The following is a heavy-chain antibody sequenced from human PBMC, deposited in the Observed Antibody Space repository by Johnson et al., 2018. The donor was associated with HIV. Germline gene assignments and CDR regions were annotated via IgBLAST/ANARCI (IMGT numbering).Heavy chain of an antibody. CDR3: TRRSPYDAFDI. V-gene: IGHV3-66*02. CDR1: GFTVSSNY. Sequence: VQLVESGGGLVQPGGSLRLSCAASGFTVSSNYMSWVRQAPGKGLESVSVVYSGGTTHYADSVKGRSTISRDNSKNTLYLQMNSLRAEDTAVYYCTRRSPYDAFDIWGQGPMVTVSS. J-gene: IGHJ3*02. CDR2: VYSGGTT.